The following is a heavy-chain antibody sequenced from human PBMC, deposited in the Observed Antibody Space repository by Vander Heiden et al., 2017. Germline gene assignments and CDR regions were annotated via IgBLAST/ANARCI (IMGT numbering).Heavy chain of an antibody. Sequence: QVRQVESGGGLVKPGGAVRLSWAIYEFPFSDDEMGWIRQAPGKGLEWVSYISSSGSTIYYEDSVKGRFTISRDNAKNSLYLQMNSLRAEDTAVYYCAGGYSYGGRDAFDIWGQGTMVTVSS. D-gene: IGHD5-18*01. V-gene: IGHV3-11*01. CDR1: EFPFSDDE. J-gene: IGHJ3*02. CDR3: AGGYSYGGRDAFDI. CDR2: ISSSGSTI.